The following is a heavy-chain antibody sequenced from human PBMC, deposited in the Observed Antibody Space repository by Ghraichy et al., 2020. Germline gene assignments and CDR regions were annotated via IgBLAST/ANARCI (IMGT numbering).Heavy chain of an antibody. CDR1: GGSISSGGYS. V-gene: IGHV4-30-2*01. J-gene: IGHJ4*02. D-gene: IGHD3/OR15-3a*01. CDR3: ARVGTIFGLVDY. CDR2: IYHSGNT. Sequence: SETLSLTCGVSGGSISSGGYSWGWIRQPPGKALEWIGYIYHSGNTYSNPSLKSRVTMSVDRSKNQFSLKLSSVTAADTAVYYCARVGTIFGLVDYWGQGTLVTVSS.